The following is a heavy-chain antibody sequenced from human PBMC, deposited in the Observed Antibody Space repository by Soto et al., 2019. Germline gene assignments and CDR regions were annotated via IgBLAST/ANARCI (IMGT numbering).Heavy chain of an antibody. D-gene: IGHD1-26*01. CDR2: ISGSGGST. Sequence: EVQLLESGGGLVQPGGSLRLSCSASGFTFSSYAMSWVRQAPGKGLEWVSVISGSGGSTYYADSVKGRFTISRDNSKNTLYLQMNSLRAEDTAVYYCARRGSGIYYDYWGQGTLVTVSS. V-gene: IGHV3-23*01. CDR1: GFTFSSYA. J-gene: IGHJ4*02. CDR3: ARRGSGIYYDY.